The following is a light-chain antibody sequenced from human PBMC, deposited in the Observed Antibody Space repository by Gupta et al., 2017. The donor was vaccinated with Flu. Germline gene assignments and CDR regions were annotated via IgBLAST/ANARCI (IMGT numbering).Light chain of an antibody. CDR3: QQSYSTPLYT. J-gene: IGKJ2*01. CDR2: AAS. V-gene: IGKV1-39*01. CDR1: QSISSY. Sequence: DRFTITCRASQSISSYLNWYQQKPGKAPKLLIYAASSLQSGVPSRFSGSGSGTDFTLTISSLQPEDFATYYCQQSYSTPLYTFGQGTKLEIK.